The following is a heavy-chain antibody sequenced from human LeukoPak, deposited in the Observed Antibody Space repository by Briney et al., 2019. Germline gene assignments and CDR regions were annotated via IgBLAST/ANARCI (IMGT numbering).Heavy chain of an antibody. D-gene: IGHD3-22*01. CDR3: ARAPVTSCRGTYCYPFDY. CDR2: TSSSDAGT. Sequence: GGSLRLSCAASGFSLSDYSIVWVRQAPGKGLEWVSATSSSDAGTYYADSVRGRFTISRDNSKNTLYLQMNSLRLEDAAVYFCARAPVTSCRGTYCYPFDYWGQGTQVTVSS. V-gene: IGHV3-23*01. J-gene: IGHJ4*02. CDR1: GFSLSDYS.